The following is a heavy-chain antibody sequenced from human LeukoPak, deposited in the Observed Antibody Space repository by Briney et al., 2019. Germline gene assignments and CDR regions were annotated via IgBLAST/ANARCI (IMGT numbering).Heavy chain of an antibody. D-gene: IGHD3-22*01. CDR1: GLTFRNEN. Sequence: PVGSLRLSCAASGLTFRNENMNCVRQSPGKGLEWVSSISSSSSYIYYAASVKGRFTNSRDNAKNSLYLQMNSLRAEDTAVYYCARDLGGYYYDSHRWGQGTLVTVSS. J-gene: IGHJ4*02. CDR2: ISSSSSYI. V-gene: IGHV3-21*01. CDR3: ARDLGGYYYDSHR.